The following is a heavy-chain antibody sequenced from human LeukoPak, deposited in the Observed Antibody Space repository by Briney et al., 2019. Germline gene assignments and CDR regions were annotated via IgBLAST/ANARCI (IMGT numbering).Heavy chain of an antibody. CDR1: GFSFTTYS. D-gene: IGHD2-21*02. CDR2: ISSSSSYT. J-gene: IGHJ4*02. V-gene: IGHV3-21*01. CDR3: ARLVRAYCGGDCRDAFDY. Sequence: GGSLRLSCAASGFSFTTYSMNWVRQAPGKGLEWVSSISSSSSYTYYADSVKGRFTISRDNAKNSLYLQMNSLRAEDTAVYYCARLVRAYCGGDCRDAFDYWGQGTLVTVSS.